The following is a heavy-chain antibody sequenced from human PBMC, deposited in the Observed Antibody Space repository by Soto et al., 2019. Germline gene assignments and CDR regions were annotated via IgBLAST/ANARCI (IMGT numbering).Heavy chain of an antibody. CDR3: AREVPISAVNYIDH. CDR1: GFSLSGFW. V-gene: IGHV3-74*01. J-gene: IGHJ4*02. CDR2: ISDDAITR. Sequence: PGGSLRLSCAASGFSLSGFWMHWIRQAPGKGLVWVARISDDAITRSYADFVEGRFTISRDNAKNMVYLQLNSLTTDDTAFYYCAREVPISAVNYIDHWGQGALVTVSS. D-gene: IGHD5-12*01.